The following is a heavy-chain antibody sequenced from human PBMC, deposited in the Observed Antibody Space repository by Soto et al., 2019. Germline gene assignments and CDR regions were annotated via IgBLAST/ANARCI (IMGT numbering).Heavy chain of an antibody. Sequence: GGSLRLSCAASGFTFSSYWMSWVRQAPGKGLEWVANIKQDGSEKYYVDSVKGRFTISRDNAKNSLYLQMNSLRAEDTALYYCARDGLDSIFGVVIAYYYGMDVWGQGSTVTVSS. D-gene: IGHD3-3*01. J-gene: IGHJ6*02. V-gene: IGHV3-7*03. CDR3: ARDGLDSIFGVVIAYYYGMDV. CDR2: IKQDGSEK. CDR1: GFTFSSYW.